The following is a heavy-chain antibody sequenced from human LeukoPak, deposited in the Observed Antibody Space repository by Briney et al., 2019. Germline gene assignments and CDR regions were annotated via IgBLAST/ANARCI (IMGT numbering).Heavy chain of an antibody. CDR3: ASLEGSLYYFDY. J-gene: IGHJ4*02. CDR2: IYTSGST. D-gene: IGHD1-26*01. Sequence: SETLSLTCTVSGGSISSGSYYWSWIRQPAGKGLEWIGRIYTSGSTNYNPSLKSRVTISVDTSKNQFSLKLSSVTAADTAVYYCASLEGSLYYFDYWGQGTLVTVSS. CDR1: GGSISSGSYY. V-gene: IGHV4-61*02.